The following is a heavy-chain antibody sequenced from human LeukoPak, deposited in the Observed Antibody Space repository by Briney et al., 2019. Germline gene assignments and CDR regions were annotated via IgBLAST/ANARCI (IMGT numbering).Heavy chain of an antibody. CDR3: ARASPGYSYGIYGMDV. CDR2: IIPILGIA. V-gene: IGHV1-69*04. J-gene: IGHJ6*02. CDR1: GGTFSSYA. Sequence: SVKVSCKASGGTFSSYAISWVRQAPGQGLEWMGRIIPILGIANYAQKFQGRVTITADKSTSTAYMELSSLRSEDTAAYYCARASPGYSYGIYGMDVWGQGTTVTVSS. D-gene: IGHD5-18*01.